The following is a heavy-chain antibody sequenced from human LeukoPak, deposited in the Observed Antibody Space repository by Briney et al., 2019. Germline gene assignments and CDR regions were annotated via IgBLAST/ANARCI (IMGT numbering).Heavy chain of an antibody. V-gene: IGHV1-2*06. D-gene: IGHD3-9*01. CDR1: GYTFTGYY. J-gene: IGHJ4*02. CDR2: VNLNSGGT. Sequence: ASVKVSCKASGYTFTGYYMHWVRQAPGQGLEWMGRVNLNSGGTNYAQNFQGRVTMTRDTSISTAYMELSRLTSDDTAVYYCAKEEGVDWYYFDYWGQGTLVTVSS. CDR3: AKEEGVDWYYFDY.